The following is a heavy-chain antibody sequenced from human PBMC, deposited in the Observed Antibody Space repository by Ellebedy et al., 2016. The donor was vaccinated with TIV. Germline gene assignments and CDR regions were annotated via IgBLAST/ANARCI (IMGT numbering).Heavy chain of an antibody. CDR1: GYTFTSYY. J-gene: IGHJ5*02. D-gene: IGHD5-24*01. CDR2: INPSGGST. Sequence: ASVKVSCXASGYTFTSYYMHWVRQAPGQGLEWMGIINPSGGSTSYAQKFQGRVTMTRDTSTSTVYMELSSLRSEDTAVYYCARDGRGPRWLQPPGWFDPWGQGTLVTVSS. CDR3: ARDGRGPRWLQPPGWFDP. V-gene: IGHV1-46*01.